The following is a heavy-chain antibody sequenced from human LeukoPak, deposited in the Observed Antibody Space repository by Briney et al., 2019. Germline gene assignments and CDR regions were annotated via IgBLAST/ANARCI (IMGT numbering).Heavy chain of an antibody. CDR1: GYTFTSYY. V-gene: IGHV1-46*01. J-gene: IGHJ3*02. Sequence: ASVKVSCKASGYTFTSYYMHWVRQAPGQGLEWMGIINPSGGSTSYAQKFQGRVTMTRDMSTSTVYMELSGLRSEDTAVYYCARRWNNRFGELLSDDAFDIWGQGTMVTVSS. CDR3: ARRWNNRFGELLSDDAFDI. D-gene: IGHD3-10*01. CDR2: INPSGGST.